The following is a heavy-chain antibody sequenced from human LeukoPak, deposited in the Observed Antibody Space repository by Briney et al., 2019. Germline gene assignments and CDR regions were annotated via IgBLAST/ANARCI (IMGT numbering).Heavy chain of an antibody. D-gene: IGHD1-14*01. J-gene: IGHJ4*02. V-gene: IGHV3-48*01. CDR3: ARDPYRDAPDYFDY. Sequence: GGSLRLSCAASGFTFSSYSMNWVRQAPGKGLEWVSYISSSSSTIYYADSVKGRFTISRDSSKNTLYLQMNSLRPEDTAVYYCARDPYRDAPDYFDYWGQGTLVVVSS. CDR1: GFTFSSYS. CDR2: ISSSSSTI.